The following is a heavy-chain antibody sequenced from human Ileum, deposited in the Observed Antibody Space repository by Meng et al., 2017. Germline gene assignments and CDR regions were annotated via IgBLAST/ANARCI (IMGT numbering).Heavy chain of an antibody. CDR1: GYIFTRYG. CDR3: ARDTVGTTLGDY. J-gene: IGHJ4*02. D-gene: IGHD4-23*01. CDR2: ISAYSGNT. Sequence: QVHLVQSGAAVKKHGASFRVSCKASGYIFTRYGIGWVRQAPGQGLEWMGWISAYSGNTKYAQKLQGRVTMATDTSTSTAYMELRNLRSDDAAVYYCARDTVGTTLGDYWGQGTLVTVSS. V-gene: IGHV1-18*01.